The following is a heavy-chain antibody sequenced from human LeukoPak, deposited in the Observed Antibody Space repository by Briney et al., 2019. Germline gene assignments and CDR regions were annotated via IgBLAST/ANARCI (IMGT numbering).Heavy chain of an antibody. Sequence: PGGSLRLSCAASGFTFSSYEMNWVRQAPGKGLEWVSYISSSGSTIYYADSVKGRFTISRDNAKNSLYLQMNSLRAEDTAVYYCARGGSSGPSGAFDIWGQGTTVTVSS. CDR2: ISSSGSTI. V-gene: IGHV3-48*03. CDR3: ARGGSSGPSGAFDI. D-gene: IGHD6-19*01. CDR1: GFTFSSYE. J-gene: IGHJ3*02.